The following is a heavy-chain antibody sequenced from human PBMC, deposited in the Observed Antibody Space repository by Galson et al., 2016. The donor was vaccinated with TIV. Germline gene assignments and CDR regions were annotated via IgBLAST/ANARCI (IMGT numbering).Heavy chain of an antibody. J-gene: IGHJ4*02. V-gene: IGHV3-23*01. Sequence: SLRLSCAASGFTFSSFALSWVRQAPGKGLEWVSTISGRSERAYYADSVKGRFTISRDNFKNTLNLEMTTLRAEDTAVYYCAKYGDYFGSGSLSRFDYWGQGTLVSVSS. CDR2: ISGRSERA. D-gene: IGHD3-10*01. CDR1: GFTFSSFA. CDR3: AKYGDYFGSGSLSRFDY.